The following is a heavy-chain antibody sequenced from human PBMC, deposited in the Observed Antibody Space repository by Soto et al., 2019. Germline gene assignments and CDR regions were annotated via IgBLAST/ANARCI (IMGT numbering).Heavy chain of an antibody. CDR2: MTYDGSST. CDR3: SKDQMGRGWRTLDS. J-gene: IGHJ4*02. V-gene: IGHV3-30*18. CDR1: GLTFRGYG. Sequence: QVQMVESGGGVVQPGTSLRLSCVVTGLTFRGYGMQWVRQAPGKGPEWVADMTYDGSSTYYADAVKGRFTVSRDNSKNILSLQMTSLRGDDTAMYYCSKDQMGRGWRTLDSWGQGTLVIVSS. D-gene: IGHD6-19*01.